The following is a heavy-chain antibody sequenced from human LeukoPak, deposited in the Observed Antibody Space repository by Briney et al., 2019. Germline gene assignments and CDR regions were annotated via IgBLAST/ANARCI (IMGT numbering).Heavy chain of an antibody. CDR1: GDSVSSGGYY. V-gene: IGHV4-30-2*01. CDR2: IYHSGST. J-gene: IGHJ5*02. D-gene: IGHD2-2*02. CDR3: AREKGIVVVPAAIGWFDP. Sequence: SETLSLTCAVSGDSVSSGGYYWSWIRQPPGKGLEWIGYIYHSGSTYYNPSLKSRVTISVDRSKNQFSLRLSSVTAADTAVYYCAREKGIVVVPAAIGWFDPWGQGTLVTVSS.